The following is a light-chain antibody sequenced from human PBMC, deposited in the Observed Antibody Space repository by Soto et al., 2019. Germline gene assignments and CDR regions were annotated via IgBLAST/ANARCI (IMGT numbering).Light chain of an antibody. Sequence: EIVLTQSPGTLSLSPGEGATLSCRASQSVSTNFFAWYQQKPGQAPRLLIYGASTRATGIPDRFSGSGSGTDFTLTISRLEPEDYAVYDYQQYGRTSRTCGQGTKVDIK. CDR2: GAS. CDR1: QSVSTNF. J-gene: IGKJ1*01. CDR3: QQYGRTSRT. V-gene: IGKV3-20*01.